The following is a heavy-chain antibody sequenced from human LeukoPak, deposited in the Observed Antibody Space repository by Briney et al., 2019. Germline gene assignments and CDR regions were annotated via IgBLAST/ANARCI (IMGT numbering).Heavy chain of an antibody. CDR1: GYSFTSYW. CDR2: IYPGDSDT. J-gene: IGHJ5*02. CDR3: ARRWYSGYDLHNWFDP. D-gene: IGHD5-12*01. Sequence: PGESLKISCKGSGYSFTSYWIGWVRQMPGKGLEWMGIIYPGDSDTRYSPSFQGQVTISADKSISTAYLQWRSLKASDTAMYYCARRWYSGYDLHNWFDPWGQGTLVTVSS. V-gene: IGHV5-51*01.